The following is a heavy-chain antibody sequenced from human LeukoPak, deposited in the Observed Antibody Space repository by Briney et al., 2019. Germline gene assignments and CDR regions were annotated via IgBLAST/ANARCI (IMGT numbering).Heavy chain of an antibody. D-gene: IGHD6-13*01. J-gene: IGHJ5*02. V-gene: IGHV4-34*01. CDR1: GGSFSGYY. CDR2: NNPSGST. CDR3: ARMAAAGTRPNWFDP. Sequence: PSETLSLTCAVYGGSFSGYYWSWIRQPPGKGLEWIGENNPSGSTTYNPSLKSRVTISVDTSKNQFSLKLSSVTAADTAVYYCARMAAAGTRPNWFDPWGQGTLVTVSS.